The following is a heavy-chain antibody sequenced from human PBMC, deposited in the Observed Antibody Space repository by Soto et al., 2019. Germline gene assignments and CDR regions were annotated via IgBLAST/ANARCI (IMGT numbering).Heavy chain of an antibody. Sequence: QPGGALRLFCAASGLSFSSYAMSWVSQAPGKGLEWVSVVSGSGGNTYYADSVKGRFTISRDNSQNTLFLQMNSLRAEDTAVYYCAKGGAYSILPFGDYWGHVTLVTASS. CDR2: VSGSGGNT. J-gene: IGHJ4*01. CDR1: GLSFSSYA. CDR3: AKGGAYSILPFGDY. D-gene: IGHD6-13*01. V-gene: IGHV3-23*01.